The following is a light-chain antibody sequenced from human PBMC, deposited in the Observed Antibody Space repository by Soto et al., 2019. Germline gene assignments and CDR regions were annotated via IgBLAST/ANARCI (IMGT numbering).Light chain of an antibody. Sequence: EIVMTQSPATLSVSPGERVTLSCRASHSVSSRLAWYQEKPGQAPRLLIYGASTRATGLPARFSVSGSVTEFTLTISSLQSDDFAVSYCQHYTNWPLTFGGGTKVEIK. CDR2: GAS. V-gene: IGKV3-15*01. CDR1: HSVSSR. J-gene: IGKJ4*01. CDR3: QHYTNWPLT.